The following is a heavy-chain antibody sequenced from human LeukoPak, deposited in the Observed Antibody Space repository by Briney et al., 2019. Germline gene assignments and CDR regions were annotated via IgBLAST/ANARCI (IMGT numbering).Heavy chain of an antibody. D-gene: IGHD3-22*01. J-gene: IGHJ4*02. V-gene: IGHV6-1*01. CDR2: TYYRSKWYN. CDR3: ARVFGYYDSSGYPPYFDY. CDR1: GDSVSSNSAA. Sequence: SQTLSLTCAISGDSVSSNSAAWNWIRQSPSRGLEWLGRTYYRSKWYNDYAVSVKSRITINPDTSKNQFSLQLNSVTPEDTAVYYCARVFGYYDSSGYPPYFDYWGQGTQVTVSS.